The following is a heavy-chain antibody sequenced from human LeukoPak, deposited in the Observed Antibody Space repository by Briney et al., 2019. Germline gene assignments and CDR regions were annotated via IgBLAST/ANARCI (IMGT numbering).Heavy chain of an antibody. CDR2: ASHDEVGK. CDR3: AKDREYGEHEPFES. V-gene: IGHV3-30*18. CDR1: GFTFSDYA. D-gene: IGHD4-17*01. J-gene: IGHJ4*02. Sequence: PGGSLRLSCVGSGFTFSDYAIHWVRQAPGRGLEWVAVASHDEVGKQFADSVKGRFTLSRDNSRDSLHLQMNRLRDEDTGVYYCAKDREYGEHEPFESWGQGSLVIVSS.